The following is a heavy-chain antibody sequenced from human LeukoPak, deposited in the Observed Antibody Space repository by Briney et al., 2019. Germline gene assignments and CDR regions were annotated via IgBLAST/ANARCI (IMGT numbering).Heavy chain of an antibody. J-gene: IGHJ6*03. CDR2: INPNSGGT. V-gene: IGHV1-2*02. CDR3: ARGRRFGGLSYYYYMDV. CDR1: GYAFTGYY. Sequence: ASVKVSCKASGYAFTGYYMHWVRQAPGQGLEWMGWINPNSGGTNYAQKFKGRVTMTRDTSISTTYMELSRLRSDDTAVYYCARGRRFGGLSYYYYMDVWGKGTTVTVSS. D-gene: IGHD3-10*01.